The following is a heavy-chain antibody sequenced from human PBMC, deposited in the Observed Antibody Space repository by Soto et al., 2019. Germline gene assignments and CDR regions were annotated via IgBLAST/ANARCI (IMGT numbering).Heavy chain of an antibody. Sequence: EVQLVESGGGLVQPGGSLRLSCAASGFTFSSYWMHWVRQVPGKGLVWVSRINSDGSTTQYADSVRGRFTISRDNAKNTLFLEVNNLTIEDTAVYFCACLPTPRGPCDFWGQGTLVTVSS. V-gene: IGHV3-74*03. CDR1: GFTFSSYW. J-gene: IGHJ4*02. CDR3: ACLPTPRGPCDF. CDR2: INSDGSTT. D-gene: IGHD3-10*01.